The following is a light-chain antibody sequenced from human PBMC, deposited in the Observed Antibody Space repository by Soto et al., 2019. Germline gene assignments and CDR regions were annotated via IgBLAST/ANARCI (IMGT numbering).Light chain of an antibody. CDR2: GAS. J-gene: IGKJ1*01. Sequence: IVMTQSPATLSVSPGERATLSCRASQSVSSNLAWYQQKPGQAPRLLIYGASTRATGIPARFSGSGSGTDFTLTISSLQPEDFATYYCQQSYSTPQTFGQGTKVDNK. CDR3: QQSYSTPQT. V-gene: IGKV3-15*01. CDR1: QSVSSN.